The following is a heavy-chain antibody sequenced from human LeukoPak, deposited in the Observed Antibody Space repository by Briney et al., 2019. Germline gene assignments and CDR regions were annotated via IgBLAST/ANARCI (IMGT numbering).Heavy chain of an antibody. CDR1: GFTFSTYS. D-gene: IGHD2-2*01. J-gene: IGHJ4*02. Sequence: GGSLRLSCAASGFTFSTYSMKWVRQAPGKGLEWGSYISSSSTIYYADSVRGRFTISRDNAKNSLYLQMNSLRAEDTAVYYCAKVMPLYQLQWGLYDYWGQGALVTVSS. CDR2: ISSSSTI. V-gene: IGHV3-48*04. CDR3: AKVMPLYQLQWGLYDY.